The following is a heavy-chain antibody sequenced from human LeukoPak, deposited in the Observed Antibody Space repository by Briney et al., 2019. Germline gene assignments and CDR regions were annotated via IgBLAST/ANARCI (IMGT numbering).Heavy chain of an antibody. CDR2: VSSSGDTI. D-gene: IGHD2-2*01. Sequence: GGSLRLSCEASGFTFSSYEMNWVRQAPGKGLEWVSYVSSSGDTIYYADSVKGRFTISRDNAKNSLYLQMNSLRAEDTAVYYCARDPNIVVVPGSWFDPWGQGTLVTVSS. V-gene: IGHV3-48*03. CDR1: GFTFSSYE. J-gene: IGHJ5*02. CDR3: ARDPNIVVVPGSWFDP.